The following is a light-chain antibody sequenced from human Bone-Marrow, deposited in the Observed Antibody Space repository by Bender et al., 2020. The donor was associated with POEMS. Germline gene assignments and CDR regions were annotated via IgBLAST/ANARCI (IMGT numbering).Light chain of an antibody. CDR3: CSFAVSLVV. V-gene: IGLV1-47*01. CDR2: RNN. CDR1: SSNIGSNY. J-gene: IGLJ2*01. Sequence: QSVLTQSPSASGTPGQRVTISCSGSSSNIGSNYVYWYQQLPGTAPKLLIYRNNQRPSGVPARFSGSKSGNTASLTISGLQAEDEADYYCCSFAVSLVVFGGGTKLTVL.